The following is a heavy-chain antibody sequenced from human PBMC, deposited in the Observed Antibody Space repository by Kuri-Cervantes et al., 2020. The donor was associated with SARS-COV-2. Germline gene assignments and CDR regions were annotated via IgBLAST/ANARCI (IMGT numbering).Heavy chain of an antibody. Sequence: GESLKISCAASGFTVSSYAMHWVRQAPGKGLEWVALISYDGSNKYYADSVKGRFTISRDNSKNTLYLQMNSLRAEDTAVYYCARDLPHSSSWYESSEYFQHWGQGTLVTVSS. D-gene: IGHD6-13*01. CDR2: ISYDGSNK. CDR3: ARDLPHSSSWYESSEYFQH. J-gene: IGHJ1*01. V-gene: IGHV3-30*03. CDR1: GFTVSSYA.